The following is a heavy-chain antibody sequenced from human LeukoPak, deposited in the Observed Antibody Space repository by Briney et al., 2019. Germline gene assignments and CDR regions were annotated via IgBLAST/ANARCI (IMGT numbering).Heavy chain of an antibody. J-gene: IGHJ4*02. Sequence: SETLSLTCTVSGYSISSGYYWGWIRQPPGKGLEWIGSIYHSGSTYYNPSLKSRVTISVDTSKNQFSLKLSSVTAADTAVYYCARDLEYYDSSGYYWMYYFDYWGQGTLVTVSS. CDR3: ARDLEYYDSSGYYWMYYFDY. D-gene: IGHD3-22*01. V-gene: IGHV4-38-2*02. CDR2: IYHSGST. CDR1: GYSISSGYY.